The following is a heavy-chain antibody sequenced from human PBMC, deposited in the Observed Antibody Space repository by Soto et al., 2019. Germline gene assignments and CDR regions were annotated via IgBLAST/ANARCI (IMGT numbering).Heavy chain of an antibody. V-gene: IGHV2-5*02. Sequence: QITLKESGPTLVKPTQTLTLTCTFSGFSLSTSGVGMGWIRQPPGKALEWLALTYWDDDKRYSPSLKSRLTITKDTSKNQVVLTMTNMDPVDTATYYCAHRQRTVYFDYWGQGTLVTVSS. CDR2: TYWDDDK. CDR3: AHRQRTVYFDY. J-gene: IGHJ4*02. D-gene: IGHD4-17*01. CDR1: GFSLSTSGVG.